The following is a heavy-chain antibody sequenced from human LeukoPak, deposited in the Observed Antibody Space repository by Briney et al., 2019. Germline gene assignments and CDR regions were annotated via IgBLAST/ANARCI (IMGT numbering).Heavy chain of an antibody. V-gene: IGHV1-2*02. CDR3: ARGRLLKRWLPNRDAFDI. Sequence: GASVKVSCKASGYTFTGYYMHWVRQAPGQGLEWMGWINPNSGGTNYAQKFQGRVTMARDTSISTAYMELSRLRSDDTAVYYCARGRLLKRWLPNRDAFDIWGQGTMVTVSS. J-gene: IGHJ3*02. CDR2: INPNSGGT. CDR1: GYTFTGYY. D-gene: IGHD5-24*01.